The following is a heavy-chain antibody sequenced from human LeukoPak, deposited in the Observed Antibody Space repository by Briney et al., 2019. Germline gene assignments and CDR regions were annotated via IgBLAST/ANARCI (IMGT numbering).Heavy chain of an antibody. V-gene: IGHV4-34*01. CDR2: INHSGST. CDR1: GGSFSGYY. CDR3: AKGNMWDYRRYYYYMDV. J-gene: IGHJ6*03. D-gene: IGHD4-11*01. Sequence: PSETLSLTCAVYGGSFSGYYWSWIRQPPGKGLEWIGEINHSGSTNYNPSLKSRVTISVDTSKNQFSLKLNSVTAADTAIYYCAKGNMWDYRRYYYYMDVWGKGTMVTVSS.